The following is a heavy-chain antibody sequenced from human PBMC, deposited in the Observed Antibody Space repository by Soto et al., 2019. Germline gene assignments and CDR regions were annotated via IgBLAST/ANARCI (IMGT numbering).Heavy chain of an antibody. CDR2: IKQDGSEQ. CDR1: GFTLSTYW. CDR3: ARGGCSSGSCHTPVESYGLDV. J-gene: IGHJ6*02. D-gene: IGHD2-15*01. V-gene: IGHV3-7*05. Sequence: EVQLVESGGGLVQPGGSLRLSCAASGFTLSTYWMSWVRQAPGKGLEWVANIKQDGSEQYYVDSVRGRFTISRDNAKNSLYLQMNSLRAEDTAMYYCARGGCSSGSCHTPVESYGLDVWGQGTTVTVSS.